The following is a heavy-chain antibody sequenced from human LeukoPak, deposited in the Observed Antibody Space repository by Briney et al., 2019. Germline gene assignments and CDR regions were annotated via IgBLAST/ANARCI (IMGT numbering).Heavy chain of an antibody. V-gene: IGHV4-39*02. CDR3: ARDDPSDTAMVNFDY. Sequence: PSETLSLTCTVSGGSISSSSYYWGWIRQPPGKGLEWIGSIYYSGSTYYNPSLKSRVTISVDTSKNQFSLKLSSVTAADTAVYYCARDDPSDTAMVNFDYWGQGTLVTVSS. J-gene: IGHJ4*02. CDR2: IYYSGST. D-gene: IGHD5-18*01. CDR1: GGSISSSSYY.